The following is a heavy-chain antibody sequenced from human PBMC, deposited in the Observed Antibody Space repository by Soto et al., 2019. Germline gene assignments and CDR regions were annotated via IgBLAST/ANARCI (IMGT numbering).Heavy chain of an antibody. V-gene: IGHV5-10-1*01. J-gene: IGHJ5*02. CDR1: GYGFTTKW. Sequence: PGESLKISCQDSGYGFTTKWISWVRQMPGKGLEWVGRVDPSDSYTDYSPSFRGHVIISVDRSVSTAYLEWSSLKASDSAIYYCVRHSSNIVAARAPFDPWGQGTLVTVSS. D-gene: IGHD6-6*01. CDR2: VDPSDSYT. CDR3: VRHSSNIVAARAPFDP.